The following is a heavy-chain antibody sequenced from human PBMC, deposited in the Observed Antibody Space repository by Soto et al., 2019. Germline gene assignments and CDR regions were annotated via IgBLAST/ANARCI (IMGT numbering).Heavy chain of an antibody. V-gene: IGHV4-59*01. CDR3: ARVIGGYDYYYYYGMDV. D-gene: IGHD5-12*01. J-gene: IGHJ6*01. Sequence: PSETVSLTCTVSGGSISSYYWSWIRQPPGKGLEWIGYIYYRGSTNYNPSLKSRVTISVATSKNQFSLKLSSVTAADTAVYYCARVIGGYDYYYYYGMDVWGQGTTVT. CDR2: IYYRGST. CDR1: GGSISSYY.